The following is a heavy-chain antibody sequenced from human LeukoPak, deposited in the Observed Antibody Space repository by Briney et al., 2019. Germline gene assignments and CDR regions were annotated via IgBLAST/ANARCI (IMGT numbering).Heavy chain of an antibody. CDR1: GFTFSSYA. CDR3: AKEDYYDSSGYYDY. CDR2: ISGNGDST. D-gene: IGHD3-22*01. V-gene: IGHV3-23*01. Sequence: GGSLRLSCAASGFTFSSYAMSWVRQAPGKGLEWVSAISGNGDSTYYADSVKGRFTISRDNSKNTLYLQMNSLRAKDTAVYYCAKEDYYDSSGYYDYWGQGTLVTVSS. J-gene: IGHJ4*02.